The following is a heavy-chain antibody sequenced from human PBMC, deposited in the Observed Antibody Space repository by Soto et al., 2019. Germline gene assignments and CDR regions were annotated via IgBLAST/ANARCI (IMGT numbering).Heavy chain of an antibody. V-gene: IGHV4-39*01. Sequence: SETLSLTCTVSGGSISSSSYYRGWIRQPPGKGLEWIGSIYYSGSTYYNPSLKSRVTISVDTSKNQFSLKLSSVTVADTAVYYCARHVSSSWSLYYYYGMDVWGLGTTVTVSS. J-gene: IGHJ6*02. D-gene: IGHD6-13*01. CDR3: ARHVSSSWSLYYYYGMDV. CDR1: GGSISSSSYY. CDR2: IYYSGST.